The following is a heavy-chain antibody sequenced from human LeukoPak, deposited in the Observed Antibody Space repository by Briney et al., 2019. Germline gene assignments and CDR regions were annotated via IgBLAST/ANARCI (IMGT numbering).Heavy chain of an antibody. CDR2: ITGTGGR. D-gene: IGHD2-15*01. CDR3: AKVYCREVTCPSPFLDS. V-gene: IGHV3-23*01. J-gene: IGHJ4*02. CDR1: GFTLTNHG. Sequence: GGSLRLSCAVSGFTLTNHGVSWVRQAPGKGLEWVSIITGTGGRYYGDSVKGRFILSRDNSKNTVYMQMSSLRAEDTATYYCAKVYCREVTCPSPFLDSGGQGPLVPVPS.